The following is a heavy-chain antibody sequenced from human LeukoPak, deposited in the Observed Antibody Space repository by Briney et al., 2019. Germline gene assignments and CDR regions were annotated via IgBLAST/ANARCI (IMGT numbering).Heavy chain of an antibody. CDR1: GFTFSSYA. CDR3: ARDSNYYDSSGYYLFDY. D-gene: IGHD3-22*01. J-gene: IGHJ4*02. CDR2: ISYDGSNK. V-gene: IGHV3-30*04. Sequence: GGSLRLSCAASGFTFSSYAMHWFRQAPGKGLEWVAVISYDGSNKYYADSVKGRFTISRDNSKNTLYLQMNSLRAEDTAVYYCARDSNYYDSSGYYLFDYWGQGTLVTVSS.